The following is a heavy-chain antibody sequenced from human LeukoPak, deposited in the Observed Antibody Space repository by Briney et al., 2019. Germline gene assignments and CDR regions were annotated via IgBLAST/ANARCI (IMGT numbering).Heavy chain of an antibody. J-gene: IGHJ5*02. D-gene: IGHD2-15*01. CDR2: NNGDGSTT. CDR3: ARDPRNVGLAP. CDR1: GFSLSGYW. V-gene: IGHV3-74*01. Sequence: GGSLRLSCVASGFSLSGYWMYWVRQAPGKGLMYISRNNGDGSTTNYADVVKGRFTMSRDNVKNILYLQMNSLRVEDTAVYYCARDPRNVGLAPWGQGTLVTVSS.